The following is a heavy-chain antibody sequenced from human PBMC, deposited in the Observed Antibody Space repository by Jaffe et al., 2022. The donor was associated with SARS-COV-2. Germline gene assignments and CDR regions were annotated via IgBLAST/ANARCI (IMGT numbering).Heavy chain of an antibody. CDR3: ATPSPQSPTDYFYYYGMDV. CDR2: INPNSGGT. Sequence: QVQLVQSGAEVKKPGASVKVSCKASGYTFTSSYIHWVRQAPGQGLEYMGWINPNSGGTNYAQKFQGRVTMTRDTSINTAYMELSRLTSDDTAVYYCATPSPQSPTDYFYYYGMDVWGQGTTVTVSS. V-gene: IGHV1-2*02. CDR1: GYTFTSSY. D-gene: IGHD4-4*01. J-gene: IGHJ6*02.